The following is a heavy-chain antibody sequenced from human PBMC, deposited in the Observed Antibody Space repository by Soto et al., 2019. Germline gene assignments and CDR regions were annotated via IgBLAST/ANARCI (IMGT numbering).Heavy chain of an antibody. CDR1: GGSISSCY. D-gene: IGHD3-10*01. CDR2: IYYSGST. Sequence: PSETLSLTCTVSGGSISSCYWSWIRQPPGKGLEWIGYIYYSGSTNYNPSLKSRVTISVDTSKNQFSLKASDTAMYYCARHVFNMDRGPIDPWGQGTLVTVSS. J-gene: IGHJ5*02. CDR3: ARHVFNMDRGPIDP. V-gene: IGHV4-59*08.